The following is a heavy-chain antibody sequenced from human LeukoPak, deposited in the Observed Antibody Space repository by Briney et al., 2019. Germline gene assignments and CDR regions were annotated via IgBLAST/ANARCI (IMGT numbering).Heavy chain of an antibody. V-gene: IGHV5-10-1*01. Sequence: GESLRISCKASGYRFTSYWINWVRQMPGKGLEWMGRIDPSDSYTNYSPSFQGHVTISADKSISTAYLQWSSLKASDTAMYYCARSPGGRYFDWFKPWGQGTLVTVSS. CDR3: ARSPGGRYFDWFKP. CDR2: IDPSDSYT. D-gene: IGHD3-9*01. J-gene: IGHJ5*02. CDR1: GYRFTSYW.